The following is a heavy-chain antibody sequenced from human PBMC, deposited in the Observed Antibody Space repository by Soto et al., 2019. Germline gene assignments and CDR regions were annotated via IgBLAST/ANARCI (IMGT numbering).Heavy chain of an antibody. D-gene: IGHD5-12*01. CDR2: IYYSGST. J-gene: IGHJ1*01. CDR3: ARDGVEMATIRPLGYFQH. CDR1: GGSISSGGYY. V-gene: IGHV4-31*03. Sequence: QVQLQESGPGLVKPSQTLSLTCTVSGGSISSGGYYWSWIRQHPGKGLEWIGYIYYSGSTYYNPSLKSRVTISVDTSKNQFSLKLSSVTAADTAVYYCARDGVEMATIRPLGYFQHWGQGTLVTVSS.